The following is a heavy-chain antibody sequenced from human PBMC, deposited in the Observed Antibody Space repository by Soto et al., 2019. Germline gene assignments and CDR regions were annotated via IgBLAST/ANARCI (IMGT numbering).Heavy chain of an antibody. CDR3: AIENCSSTSCLISGMDV. Sequence: QVQLVQSGAEVKKPGSSVKVSCKASGGTFSSYAISWVRQAPGQGLEWMGGIIPIFGTANYAQKFQGSVTITADESTSTADLELRSLRSEDTAVYYCAIENCSSTSCLISGMDVWGQGTTVTVSS. J-gene: IGHJ6*02. CDR1: GGTFSSYA. V-gene: IGHV1-69*01. D-gene: IGHD2-2*01. CDR2: IIPIFGTA.